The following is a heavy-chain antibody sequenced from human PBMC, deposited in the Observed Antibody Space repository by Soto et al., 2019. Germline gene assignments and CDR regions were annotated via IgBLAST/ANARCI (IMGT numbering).Heavy chain of an antibody. CDR2: IYHSGST. V-gene: IGHV4-4*02. CDR3: ARGLRDGYNGLYFQH. CDR1: GGSISSSNW. D-gene: IGHD5-12*01. J-gene: IGHJ1*01. Sequence: SETLSLTCAVSGGSISSSNWWSWVRQPPGKGLEWIGEIYHSGSTNYNPSLKSRVTISVDKSKNQFSLKLSSVTAADTAVSYCARGLRDGYNGLYFQHWGQGTLVTVSS.